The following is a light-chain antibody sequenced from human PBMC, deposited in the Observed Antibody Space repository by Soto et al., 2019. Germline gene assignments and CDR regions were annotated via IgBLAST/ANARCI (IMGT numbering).Light chain of an antibody. CDR1: QTISSN. CDR3: QHYNNWPYT. Sequence: EIVMTQSPATLSVSPGERATLSCRASQTISSNLSGYQQKPGQAPSLLIYCASTRATGVPARFSGSGSGTEFTLTISSLQSEDFAVYYCQHYNNWPYTFGQGTRLEIK. J-gene: IGKJ2*01. V-gene: IGKV3-15*01. CDR2: CAS.